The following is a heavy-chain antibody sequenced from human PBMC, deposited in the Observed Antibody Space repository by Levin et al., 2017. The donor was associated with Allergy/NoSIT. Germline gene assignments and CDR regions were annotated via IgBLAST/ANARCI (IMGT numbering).Heavy chain of an antibody. J-gene: IGHJ6*03. CDR2: IFHSGST. V-gene: IGHV4-4*02. CDR3: AREGFWSGYSKQSYYNYMDV. Sequence: SETLSLTCAVSGGSISSSNWWSWVRQPPGKGLEWIGEIFHSGSTNCNPSLKSRVTMSVDKSKNQFSLKLSSVTTADTAVYYCAREGFWSGYSKQSYYNYMDVWGRGTTVTVSS. D-gene: IGHD3-3*01. CDR1: GGSISSSNW.